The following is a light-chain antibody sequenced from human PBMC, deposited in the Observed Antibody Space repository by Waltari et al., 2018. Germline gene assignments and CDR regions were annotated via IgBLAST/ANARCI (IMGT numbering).Light chain of an antibody. CDR1: SLRSYS. J-gene: IGLJ3*02. Sequence: SSELTQDPAVSVALGQTVRITCQGDSLRSYSAIWYQQKPGQAPVLVIYGKNNRPSGIPDRFYGASTGNTASSNITRAQAEDEADYYCNSRDRSGNHPLFGGGTKLTVL. V-gene: IGLV3-19*01. CDR2: GKN. CDR3: NSRDRSGNHPL.